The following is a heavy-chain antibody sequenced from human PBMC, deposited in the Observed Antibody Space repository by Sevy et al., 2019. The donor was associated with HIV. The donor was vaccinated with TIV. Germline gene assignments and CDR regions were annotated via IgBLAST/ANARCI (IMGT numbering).Heavy chain of an antibody. CDR1: GFTVSSTY. Sequence: GGSLRLSCAASGFTVSSTYMSWVRQAPGKGPEWVSVIYSGGNTYYADSVKGRFTISRDNSKNTLYLQMNNLRAEDTAMYYCASMSSSGRNVDYWGQGTLVTVSS. CDR3: ASMSSSGRNVDY. J-gene: IGHJ4*02. CDR2: IYSGGNT. D-gene: IGHD6-19*01. V-gene: IGHV3-53*01.